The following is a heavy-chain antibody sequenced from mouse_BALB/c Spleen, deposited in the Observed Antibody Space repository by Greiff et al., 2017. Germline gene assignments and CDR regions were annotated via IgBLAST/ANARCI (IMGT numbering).Heavy chain of an antibody. CDR1: GYTFTNYW. V-gene: IGHV1-63*02. Sequence: QVQLKESGAELVRPGTSVKISCKASGYTFTNYWLGWVKQRPGHGLEWIGDIYPGGGYTNYNEKFKGKATLTADTSSSTAYMQLSSLTSEDSAVYFCARSIYDGYLLYAMDYWGQGTSVTVSS. D-gene: IGHD2-3*01. CDR3: ARSIYDGYLLYAMDY. J-gene: IGHJ4*01. CDR2: IYPGGGYT.